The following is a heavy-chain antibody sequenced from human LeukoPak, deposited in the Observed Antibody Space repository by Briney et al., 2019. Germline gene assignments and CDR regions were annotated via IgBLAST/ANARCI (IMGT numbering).Heavy chain of an antibody. CDR3: ARGVAARRNYYYGMDV. J-gene: IGHJ6*02. V-gene: IGHV4-59*01. CDR2: IYYSGST. Sequence: PSETLSLTCTVSGGSISSYYWSWIRQPPGKGLEWIGYIYYSGSTDYSPSLKSRVTISVDTSKNQFSLKLSSVTAADTAVYYCARGVAARRNYYYGMDVWGQGTTVTVSS. D-gene: IGHD6-6*01. CDR1: GGSISSYY.